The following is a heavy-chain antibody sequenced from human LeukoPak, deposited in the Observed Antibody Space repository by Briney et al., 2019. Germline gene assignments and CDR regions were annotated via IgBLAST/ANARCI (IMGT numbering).Heavy chain of an antibody. D-gene: IGHD3-3*01. CDR1: GFTFSSYS. Sequence: GGSLRLSCAASGFTFSSYSMNWVRQAPGKGLEWVSSISSSSSYIYYGDSVKGRFTISRDNAKNSLYLQMNSLRAEDTAVYYCARDPILRFLDGDYFDYWGQGTLVTVSS. CDR2: ISSSSSYI. V-gene: IGHV3-21*01. J-gene: IGHJ4*02. CDR3: ARDPILRFLDGDYFDY.